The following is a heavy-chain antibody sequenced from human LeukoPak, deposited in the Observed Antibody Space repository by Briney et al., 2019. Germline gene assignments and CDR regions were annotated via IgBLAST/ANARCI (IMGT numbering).Heavy chain of an antibody. V-gene: IGHV3-33*01. Sequence: PGGSLRLSCAASGFTFSSYGMHWVRQAPGKGLEWVAVIWYDGSNKYYADSVKGRFTISRDNSKNTLYLQMNSLRAEDTAVYYCASCYGDYDSFDYWGQGTLVTVSS. CDR3: ASCYGDYDSFDY. J-gene: IGHJ4*02. CDR2: IWYDGSNK. CDR1: GFTFSSYG. D-gene: IGHD4-17*01.